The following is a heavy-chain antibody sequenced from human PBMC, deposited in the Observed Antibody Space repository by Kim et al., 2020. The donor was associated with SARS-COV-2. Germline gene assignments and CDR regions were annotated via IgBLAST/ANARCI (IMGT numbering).Heavy chain of an antibody. J-gene: IGHJ6*02. D-gene: IGHD3-3*01. CDR1: GFTFSSYA. V-gene: IGHV3-23*03. Sequence: GGSLRLSCAASGFTFSSYAMSWVRQAPGKGLEWVSVIYSGGSSTYYADSVKGRFTISRDNSKNTLYLQMNSLRAEDTAVYYCAKDLSITIFGVGYSYPGGMDVWGQGTTVTVSS. CDR3: AKDLSITIFGVGYSYPGGMDV. CDR2: IYSGGSST.